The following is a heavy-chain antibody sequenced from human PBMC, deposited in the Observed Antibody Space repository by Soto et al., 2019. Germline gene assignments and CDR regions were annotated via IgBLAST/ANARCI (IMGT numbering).Heavy chain of an antibody. CDR1: GGSVSSGSYY. J-gene: IGHJ4*02. CDR3: ARDSLLWFGEPSSFDY. D-gene: IGHD3-10*01. V-gene: IGHV4-61*01. Sequence: TSETLSLTCTVSGGSVSSGSYYWSWIRQPPGKGLEWIGYIYYSGSTNYNPSLKSRVTISVDTSKNQFSLKLSSVTAADTAVYYCARDSLLWFGEPSSFDYWGQGTLVTVS. CDR2: IYYSGST.